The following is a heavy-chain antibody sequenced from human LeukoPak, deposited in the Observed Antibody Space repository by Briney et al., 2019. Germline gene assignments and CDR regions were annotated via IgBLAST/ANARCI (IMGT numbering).Heavy chain of an antibody. Sequence: KPGGSLRLSCEASGFTFSAYAMTWVRQAPGKGLEWVSSIGSDNKPHYSESVKGRFTISRDNSKNTLYLQMSSLRPEDTAVYYCANGGYTSSWYVVDYWGQGTLVTVSS. V-gene: IGHV3-69-1*01. J-gene: IGHJ4*02. CDR2: IGSDNKP. CDR3: ANGGYTSSWYVVDY. D-gene: IGHD6-13*01. CDR1: GFTFSAYA.